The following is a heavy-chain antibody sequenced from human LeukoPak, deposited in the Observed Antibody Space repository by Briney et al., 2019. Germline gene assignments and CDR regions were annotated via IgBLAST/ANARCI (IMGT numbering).Heavy chain of an antibody. V-gene: IGHV1-69*13. Sequence: SVKVSCKASGGTFSSYAISWVRQAPGPGLDWMGRIIPIFCTANYAQKLQGRVTITADESTSTAYMELSSLRSEDTAVYYCARDGRARAVAGLDEYFQHWGQGTLVTVSS. CDR3: ARDGRARAVAGLDEYFQH. CDR1: GGTFSSYA. J-gene: IGHJ1*01. D-gene: IGHD6-19*01. CDR2: IIPIFCTA.